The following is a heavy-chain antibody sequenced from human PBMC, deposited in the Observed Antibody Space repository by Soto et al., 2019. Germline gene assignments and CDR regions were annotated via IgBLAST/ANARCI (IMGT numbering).Heavy chain of an antibody. V-gene: IGHV4-59*08. D-gene: IGHD3-9*01. J-gene: IGHJ6*02. Sequence: PSETLSGTCTVSGGSISSYYWSWIRPPPGKGLEWIGYIYYSGSTNYNPSLKSRVTISVDTSKNQFSLKLSSVTAADTAVYYCARTTYDILTIYGMDVWGQGTTVTVSS. CDR1: GGSISSYY. CDR2: IYYSGST. CDR3: ARTTYDILTIYGMDV.